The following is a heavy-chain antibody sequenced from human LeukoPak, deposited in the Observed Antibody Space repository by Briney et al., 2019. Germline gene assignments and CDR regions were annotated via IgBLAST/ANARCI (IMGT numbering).Heavy chain of an antibody. D-gene: IGHD3-10*01. J-gene: IGHJ6*03. Sequence: ASVKVSCKASGYTFSGYYMHWVRQAPGQGVEWVGRINPNSGGTNYAQKFQGRATMTRDTSIGTAYMELSSLTSDDTAVYYCARDGANKVRGVHYYYMDVWGKGTTVTVSS. CDR3: ARDGANKVRGVHYYYMDV. CDR2: INPNSGGT. V-gene: IGHV1-2*06. CDR1: GYTFSGYY.